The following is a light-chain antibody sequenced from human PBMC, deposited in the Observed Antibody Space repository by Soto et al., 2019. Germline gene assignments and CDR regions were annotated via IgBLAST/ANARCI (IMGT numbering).Light chain of an antibody. J-gene: IGKJ2*01. CDR1: QRIITY. CDR2: AAS. Sequence: DIQMTQSPSSLSASVGDSVTITCRASQRIITYLNWYQQKPGIAPKLLIYAASSLQSGVPPRFSGSGSGTDFTLTISRLEPEDFAVYYCQQYGSSPYTFGLGTKLEIK. V-gene: IGKV1-39*01. CDR3: QQYGSSPYT.